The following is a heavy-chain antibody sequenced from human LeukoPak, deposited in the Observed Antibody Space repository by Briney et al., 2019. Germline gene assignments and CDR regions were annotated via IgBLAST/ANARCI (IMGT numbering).Heavy chain of an antibody. CDR1: GYIFTGYY. Sequence: ASVKVSCKASGYIFTGYYMHWVRQATGQGLEWMGWMNPNSGNTGYAQKFQGRVTITRNTSISTAYMDLSSLRSEDTAVYYCARALYGDPLDYWGQGTLVTVSS. V-gene: IGHV1-8*03. J-gene: IGHJ4*02. CDR2: MNPNSGNT. CDR3: ARALYGDPLDY. D-gene: IGHD4-17*01.